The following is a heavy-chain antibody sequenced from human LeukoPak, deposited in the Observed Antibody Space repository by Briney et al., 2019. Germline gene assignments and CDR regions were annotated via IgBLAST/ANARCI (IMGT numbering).Heavy chain of an antibody. V-gene: IGHV3-48*03. CDR3: AFVGTTVRGVPRAFDY. Sequence: PGGSLRLSCAASGFTFSSYEMSWVRQAPGKGLEWVSYISSSGSTIYYADSVKGRFTISRDNAKNSLYLQMNSLRAEDTAVYYCAFVGTTVRGVPRAFDYWGQGTLVTVSS. CDR2: ISSSGSTI. J-gene: IGHJ4*02. CDR1: GFTFSSYE. D-gene: IGHD3-10*01.